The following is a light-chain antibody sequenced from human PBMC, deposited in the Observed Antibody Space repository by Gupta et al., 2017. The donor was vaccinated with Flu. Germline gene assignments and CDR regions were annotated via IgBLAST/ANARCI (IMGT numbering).Light chain of an antibody. J-gene: IGLJ1*01. CDR1: SSDVGGYTY. V-gene: IGLV2-8*01. Sequence: QSVTSSCTGTSSDVGGYTYVSWHQQHPGKDPKLMIYEVRKRPSGVPDRFSGSKSGNTAALTVSGLQAEDEADYYCSAYAGSLYVFGTGTKVTVL. CDR2: EVR. CDR3: SAYAGSLYV.